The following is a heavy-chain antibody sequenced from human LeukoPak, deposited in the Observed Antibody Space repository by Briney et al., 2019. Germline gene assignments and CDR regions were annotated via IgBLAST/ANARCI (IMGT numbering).Heavy chain of an antibody. Sequence: PGGSLRLSCAASGFTFSTHAMHWVRQAPAKGLEWVAMIWFDGKTTYYVNSVKGRFTISRDNSKNTVDLRMDSLRAEDTAVYYCTRAPPSSGWSLDYWGQGILVTVSS. J-gene: IGHJ4*02. CDR1: GFTFSTHA. D-gene: IGHD6-19*01. V-gene: IGHV3-33*01. CDR3: TRAPPSSGWSLDY. CDR2: IWFDGKTT.